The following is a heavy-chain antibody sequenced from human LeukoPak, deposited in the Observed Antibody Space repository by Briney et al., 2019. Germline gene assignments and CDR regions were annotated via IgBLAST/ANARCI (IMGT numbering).Heavy chain of an antibody. J-gene: IGHJ5*02. CDR2: IIPIFGTA. D-gene: IGHD2-2*01. CDR3: ARDLASPDIVVVPASNWFDP. CDR1: GGTFSSYA. Sequence: ASVKVSCKASGGTFSSYAISWVRHAPGQGLEWMGRIIPIFGTANYAQKFQGRVTITTDESTRTAYMELSSLRSEDTAVYYCARDLASPDIVVVPASNWFDPWGQGTLVTVSS. V-gene: IGHV1-69*05.